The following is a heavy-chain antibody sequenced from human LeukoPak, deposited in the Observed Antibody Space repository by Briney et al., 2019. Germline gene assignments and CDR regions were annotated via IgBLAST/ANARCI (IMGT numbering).Heavy chain of an antibody. CDR1: GFTFSSYA. CDR2: ISGSGGST. V-gene: IGHV3-23*01. D-gene: IGHD2-8*01. J-gene: IGHJ4*02. CDR3: AKDGVFVLMVYELSFDY. Sequence: QAGGSLRLSCAASGFTFSSYAMSWVRQAPGKGLEWVSAISGSGGSTYYADSVKGRFTISRDNSKNTLYLQMNSLRAEDTAVYYCAKDGVFVLMVYELSFDYWGQGTLVTVSS.